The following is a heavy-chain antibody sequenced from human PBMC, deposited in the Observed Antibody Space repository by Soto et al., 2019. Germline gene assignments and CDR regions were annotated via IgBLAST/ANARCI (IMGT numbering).Heavy chain of an antibody. V-gene: IGHV3-33*01. CDR2: IWYDGSNK. CDR3: ARDQYCSGGSCYSAYYYYYGMDV. Sequence: QVQLVESGGGVVQPGRSLRLSCAASGFAFSSYGMHWVRQAPGKGLEWVAVIWYDGSNKYYADSVKGRFTISRDNSKNTLYLQMNSLRAEDTAVYYCARDQYCSGGSCYSAYYYYYGMDVWGQGTTVTVSS. D-gene: IGHD2-15*01. CDR1: GFAFSSYG. J-gene: IGHJ6*02.